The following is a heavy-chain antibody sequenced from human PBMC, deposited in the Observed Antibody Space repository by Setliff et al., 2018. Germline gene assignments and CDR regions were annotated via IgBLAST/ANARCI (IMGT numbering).Heavy chain of an antibody. V-gene: IGHV4-34*01. J-gene: IGHJ3*02. Sequence: SETLSLTCTVYGGSFSNYYWSWIRQPPGKGLEWIGEINHSGSTNYNPSLTSRVTMSLDTSKNQFSLRLSSVTAADTAVYYCASPRRDDLDSPFDAFDIWGQGTMVTVSS. CDR1: GGSFSNYY. D-gene: IGHD3-3*01. CDR3: ASPRRDDLDSPFDAFDI. CDR2: INHSGST.